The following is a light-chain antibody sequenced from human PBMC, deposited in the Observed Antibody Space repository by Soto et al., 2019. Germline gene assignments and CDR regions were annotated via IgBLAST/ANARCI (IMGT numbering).Light chain of an antibody. V-gene: IGKV1-39*01. CDR2: TAY. Sequence: DLQMTQSPSSLSASVGDRVTITCRASQSISSYLNWYQQQPGKAPNLLTYTAYRLNSGVPSRFSGSGSGTDFALTISTLQPVDFATYYCQQSYSRPRTFGHVTKVDIK. CDR1: QSISSY. J-gene: IGKJ1*01. CDR3: QQSYSRPRT.